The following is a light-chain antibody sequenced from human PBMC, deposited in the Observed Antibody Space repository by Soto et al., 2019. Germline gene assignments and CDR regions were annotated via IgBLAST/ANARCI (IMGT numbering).Light chain of an antibody. CDR3: AAWDDSLNVPVYV. CDR2: SNN. Sequence: PPSASGTPGQRVTISCSGSSSNIGSNTVNWYQQLPGTAPKLLIYSNNQRPSGVPDQFSGSKSGTSASLAISGLQSEDEADFYCAAWDDSLNVPVYVFGTGTKDTDL. V-gene: IGLV1-44*01. J-gene: IGLJ1*01. CDR1: SSNIGSNT.